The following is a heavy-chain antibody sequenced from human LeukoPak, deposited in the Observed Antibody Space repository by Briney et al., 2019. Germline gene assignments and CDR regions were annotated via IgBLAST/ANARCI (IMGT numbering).Heavy chain of an antibody. Sequence: GGSLTLSSPASGFTFSSYARSWVRQAPGRGGQGVSAISGSGVCTYYEDTVKGRFTICRDNSKNTPYLQMNSLRAEDTAVYYCAKPHAFWSGYHDAFDIWGQGTMVTVSS. CDR3: AKPHAFWSGYHDAFDI. CDR1: GFTFSSYA. V-gene: IGHV3-23*01. D-gene: IGHD3-3*01. CDR2: ISGSGVCT. J-gene: IGHJ3*02.